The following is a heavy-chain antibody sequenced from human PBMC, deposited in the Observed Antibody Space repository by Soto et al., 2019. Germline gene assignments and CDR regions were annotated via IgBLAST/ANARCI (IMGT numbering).Heavy chain of an antibody. Sequence: GGSLRLSCAASGFTFSSYWMSWVRQAPGKGLEWVANIKQDGSEKYYVDSVKGRFTISRDNAKNSLYLQMNSLRAEDTAVYYCYFPAATYYYSYGMDVWGQGTTVTVSS. CDR3: YFPAATYYYSYGMDV. J-gene: IGHJ6*02. CDR2: IKQDGSEK. CDR1: GFTFSSYW. V-gene: IGHV3-7*03. D-gene: IGHD2-2*01.